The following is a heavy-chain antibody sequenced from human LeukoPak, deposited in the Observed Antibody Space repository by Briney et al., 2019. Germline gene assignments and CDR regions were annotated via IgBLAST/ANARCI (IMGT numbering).Heavy chain of an antibody. J-gene: IGHJ4*02. CDR2: ISYDGSNK. Sequence: GGSLRLSCAASGFTFSSYAMHWVRQAPGKGLEWVAVISYDGSNKYYADSVKGRFTISRDNSKNTLYLQMNTLRAEDTAVYYCARFELDSGGYATNFDSWGQGTLVTVSS. CDR3: ARFELDSGGYATNFDS. V-gene: IGHV3-30-3*01. D-gene: IGHD3-22*01. CDR1: GFTFSSYA.